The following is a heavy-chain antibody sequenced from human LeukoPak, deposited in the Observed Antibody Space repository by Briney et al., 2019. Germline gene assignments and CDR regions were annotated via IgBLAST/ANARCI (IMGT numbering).Heavy chain of an antibody. Sequence: PGGSLRLSCAASGFTFSNAWMNWVRQAPGKGLEWVGRIKSETDGGTTDYAAPVKGRFTLSRDDSKTTLYLQMNSLQTEDTAVYYCATDFYDSTWGQGTLVTVSS. V-gene: IGHV3-15*07. D-gene: IGHD3-22*01. CDR1: GFTFSNAW. CDR3: ATDFYDST. CDR2: IKSETDGGTT. J-gene: IGHJ5*02.